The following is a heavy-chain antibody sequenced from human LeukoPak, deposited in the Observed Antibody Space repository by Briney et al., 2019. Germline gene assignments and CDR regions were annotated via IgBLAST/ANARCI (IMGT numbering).Heavy chain of an antibody. V-gene: IGHV3-7*03. CDR1: GFTFSTYW. J-gene: IGHJ6*02. CDR2: MKRDGSEI. Sequence: GGSLRLSCSASGFTFSTYWMSWVRQAPGKGLEWVANMKRDGSEIYYVDSVRGRFTISRDNARNSVYLQMNSLRAEDTAVYYCARENDMGYCSGGRCYKGYNAMDVWGQGTTVTVSS. CDR3: ARENDMGYCSGGRCYKGYNAMDV. D-gene: IGHD2-15*01.